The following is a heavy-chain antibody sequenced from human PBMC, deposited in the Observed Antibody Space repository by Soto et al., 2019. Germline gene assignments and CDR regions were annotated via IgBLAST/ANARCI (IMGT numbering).Heavy chain of an antibody. J-gene: IGHJ4*02. CDR2: IKSKTDGGTT. D-gene: IGHD3-10*01. V-gene: IGHV3-15*01. Sequence: PGGSLRLSCAASGFTFSNAWMSWVRQAPGKGLEWVGRIKSKTDGGTTDYAAPVKGSCTISRDDSKNTLYLQMNSLNTENTAVYYCTTAVLWFGELFDYRGQGTLVTVSS. CDR1: GFTFSNAW. CDR3: TTAVLWFGELFDY.